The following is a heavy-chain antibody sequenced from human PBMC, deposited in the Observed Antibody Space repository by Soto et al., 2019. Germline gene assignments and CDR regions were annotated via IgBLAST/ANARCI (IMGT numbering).Heavy chain of an antibody. V-gene: IGHV3-23*01. CDR2: ISGSGDVT. Sequence: EVQLLESGGGLVQPGGSLRLSCAASGFTFNSYAMTWVRQAPGKGLEWVSSISGSGDVTFYAASVEGRFTISRDNSKITFFLQLNSLRAEDTGVYYCAKYRSTSSGAEGFDFWGQGALVTVS. CDR1: GFTFNSYA. CDR3: AKYRSTSSGAEGFDF. J-gene: IGHJ4*02. D-gene: IGHD6-6*01.